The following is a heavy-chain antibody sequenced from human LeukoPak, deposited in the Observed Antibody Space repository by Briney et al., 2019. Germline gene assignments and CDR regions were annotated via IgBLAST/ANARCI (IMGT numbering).Heavy chain of an antibody. V-gene: IGHV1-2*02. CDR1: GYTFTSYG. D-gene: IGHD2-2*01. Sequence: GASVKVSCKASGYTFTSYGITWVRQAPGQGLEWMGWINPNSGGTNYAQKFQGRVTMTRDTSISTAYMELSRLRSDDTAVYYCASGVVPAAIGWNWFDPWGQGTLVTVSS. J-gene: IGHJ5*02. CDR2: INPNSGGT. CDR3: ASGVVPAAIGWNWFDP.